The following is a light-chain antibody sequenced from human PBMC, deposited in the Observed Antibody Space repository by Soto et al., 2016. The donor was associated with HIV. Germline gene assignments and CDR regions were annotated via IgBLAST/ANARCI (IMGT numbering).Light chain of an antibody. CDR2: DDT. J-gene: IGLJ2*01. CDR3: QVWDETSDSAV. V-gene: IGLV3-21*03. CDR1: NIGSKS. Sequence: SYVLTQPPSVSVAPGKTARITCGGNNIGSKSVHWYQQKPGQAPVLVVYDDTDRPSGISGRFAGSNSGSAATLTITKVEFGDEADYYCQVWDETSDSAVFAGGTKVTVL.